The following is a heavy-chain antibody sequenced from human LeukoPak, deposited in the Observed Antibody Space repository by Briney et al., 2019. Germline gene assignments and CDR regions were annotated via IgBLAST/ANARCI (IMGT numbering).Heavy chain of an antibody. CDR2: IYYSGST. J-gene: IGHJ3*02. CDR3: ARPSIVGATRGAFDI. Sequence: SETLSLTCTVSGGSISSSSYYWGWIRQPPGKGLEWIGSIYYSGSTYYNPSLKSRVTISVDTSKNQFSLKLSSVTAADTAVCYYARPSIVGATRGAFDIWGQGTMVTVSS. D-gene: IGHD1-26*01. CDR1: GGSISSSSYY. V-gene: IGHV4-39*01.